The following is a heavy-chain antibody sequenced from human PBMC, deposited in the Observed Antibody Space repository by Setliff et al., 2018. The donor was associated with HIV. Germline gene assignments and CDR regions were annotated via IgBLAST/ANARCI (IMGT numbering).Heavy chain of an antibody. D-gene: IGHD3-10*01. CDR2: FYYSGSS. Sequence: SETLSLTCTVSGDSISRRIYYWGWIRQPPGKGLEWIGNFYYSGSSHYNPSLKSRVTISVDTPKNQFSLKLISVSAADTAVYYCARHGLLWFGAGYNWFDPWGQGTLVT. V-gene: IGHV4-39*01. J-gene: IGHJ5*02. CDR3: ARHGLLWFGAGYNWFDP. CDR1: GDSISRRIYY.